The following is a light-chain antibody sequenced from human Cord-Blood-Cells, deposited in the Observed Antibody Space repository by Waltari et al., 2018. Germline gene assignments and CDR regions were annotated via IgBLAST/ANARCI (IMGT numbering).Light chain of an antibody. CDR2: EGS. Sequence: QSALTQPASVSGSPGQSITISCTGTSSDVGSYNLVSWYQQHPGKAPNLMIYEGSKRPSGVYNSVSGSKSGDTASLTMSGLQAADEADYYCCSYAGSSTWVFGGETKLTVL. V-gene: IGLV2-23*01. CDR3: CSYAGSSTWV. CDR1: SSDVGSYNL. J-gene: IGLJ3*02.